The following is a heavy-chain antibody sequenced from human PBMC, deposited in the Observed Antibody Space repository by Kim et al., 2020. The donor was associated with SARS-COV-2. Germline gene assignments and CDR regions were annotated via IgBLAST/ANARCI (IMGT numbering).Heavy chain of an antibody. CDR2: IKQDGSEK. D-gene: IGHD3-9*01. V-gene: IGHV3-7*03. CDR1: GFTFSSYW. Sequence: GGSLRLSCAASGFTFSSYWMSWVRQAPGKGLEWVANIKQDGSEKYYVDSVKGRFTISRDNAKNSLYLQMNSLRAEDTAVYYCARDRWNNDILDGYHYYYGMDVWGKGTTVTVSA. CDR3: ARDRWNNDILDGYHYYYGMDV. J-gene: IGHJ6*04.